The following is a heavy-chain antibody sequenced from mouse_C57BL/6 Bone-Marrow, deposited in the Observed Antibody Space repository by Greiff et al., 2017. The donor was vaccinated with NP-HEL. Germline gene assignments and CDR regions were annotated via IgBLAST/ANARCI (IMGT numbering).Heavy chain of an antibody. Sequence: EVQLQESGPELVKPGASVKIPCKASGYTFTDYNMDWVKQSHGKSLEWIGDINPNNGGTIYNQKFKGKATLTVDKSSSTAYMELRSLTSEDTAVYYCARRGDYDRYAMDYWGQGTSVTVSS. CDR2: INPNNGGT. D-gene: IGHD2-4*01. V-gene: IGHV1-18*01. CDR3: ARRGDYDRYAMDY. CDR1: GYTFTDYN. J-gene: IGHJ4*01.